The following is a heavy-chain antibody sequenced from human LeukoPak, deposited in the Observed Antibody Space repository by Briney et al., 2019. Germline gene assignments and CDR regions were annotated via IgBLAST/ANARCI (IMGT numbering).Heavy chain of an antibody. CDR1: GYTFTSHG. Sequence: GASVKVSCKASGYTFTSHGISWVRQAPEQGLEWMGWISAYNGDTKYAQKTQGRVTMTTDASTSTAYMEVRSLRSDDTAVYYCARDPSTTSGWYAYLDYWGQGTPVTVSS. J-gene: IGHJ4*02. CDR2: ISAYNGDT. CDR3: ARDPSTTSGWYAYLDY. D-gene: IGHD6-19*01. V-gene: IGHV1-18*01.